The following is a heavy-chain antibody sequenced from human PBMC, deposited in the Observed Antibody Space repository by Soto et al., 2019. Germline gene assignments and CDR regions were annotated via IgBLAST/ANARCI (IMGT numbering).Heavy chain of an antibody. CDR2: ISGSGGST. CDR3: AKAQRGAVAGGAVDY. J-gene: IGHJ4*02. CDR1: GFTFSSYA. V-gene: IGHV3-23*01. D-gene: IGHD6-19*01. Sequence: GGSLRLSCAASGFTFSSYAMSWVRQAPGKGLEWVSAISGSGGSTYYADSVKGRFTISRDNSKNTLYLQMNSLRAEDTAVYYCAKAQRGAVAGGAVDYWGQGTLVTVSS.